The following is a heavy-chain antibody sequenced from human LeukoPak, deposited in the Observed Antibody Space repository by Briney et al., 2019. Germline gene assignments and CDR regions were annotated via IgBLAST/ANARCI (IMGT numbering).Heavy chain of an antibody. V-gene: IGHV3-21*01. CDR2: ISSSSSYI. Sequence: PGGSLRLSCAASGFTFSTYTMHWVRQAPGKGLEWVSSISSSSSYIYYADSVKGRFTISRDNAKNSLYLQMNSLRAEDTAVYYCARAGELTDFDYWGQGTLVTVSS. J-gene: IGHJ4*02. CDR3: ARAGELTDFDY. D-gene: IGHD1-26*01. CDR1: GFTFSTYT.